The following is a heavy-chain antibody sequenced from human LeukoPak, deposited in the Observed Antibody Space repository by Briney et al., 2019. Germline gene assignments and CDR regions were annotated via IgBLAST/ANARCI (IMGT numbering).Heavy chain of an antibody. CDR1: GFTFSSYT. Sequence: PGGSLRLSCAASGFTFSSYTMNWVRQAPGKGLEWVSSISSSSSSIYYADSVKGRFTISRDNAKNSLYLQMNSLRAEDTAVYYCARDPDYGGNSDYWGQGTLVTVSS. D-gene: IGHD4-23*01. CDR2: ISSSSSSI. CDR3: ARDPDYGGNSDY. J-gene: IGHJ4*02. V-gene: IGHV3-21*01.